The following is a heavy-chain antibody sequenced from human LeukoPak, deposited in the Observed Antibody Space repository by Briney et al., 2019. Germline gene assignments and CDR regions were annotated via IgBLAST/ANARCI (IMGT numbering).Heavy chain of an antibody. CDR3: AKDLRILTGRPAGFDY. J-gene: IGHJ4*02. D-gene: IGHD3-9*01. CDR1: ETTFDAST. Sequence: GGPLRLSCGAFETTFDASTMDWCARAPGKGLEWFSLFSWDGGSTYYADSVKGRFTISRDNSKNSLYLQMNSLRTEDTALYYCAKDLRILTGRPAGFDYWGQGTLVTVSS. V-gene: IGHV3-43*01. CDR2: FSWDGGST.